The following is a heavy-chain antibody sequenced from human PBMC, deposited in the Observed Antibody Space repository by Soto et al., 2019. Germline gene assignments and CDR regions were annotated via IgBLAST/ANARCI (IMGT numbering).Heavy chain of an antibody. V-gene: IGHV3-23*01. CDR2: ISGSGGST. CDR1: GFTFSSYA. Sequence: GGSLRLSCAASGFTFSSYAMSWVRQAPGKGLEWVSAISGSGGSTYYADSVKGRFTISRDNSKNTLYLQMNSLRAEDTAVYYCARSYDILTGSPAYYYYGMDGRAQRTTDTVSS. D-gene: IGHD3-9*01. CDR3: ARSYDILTGSPAYYYYGMDG. J-gene: IGHJ6*02.